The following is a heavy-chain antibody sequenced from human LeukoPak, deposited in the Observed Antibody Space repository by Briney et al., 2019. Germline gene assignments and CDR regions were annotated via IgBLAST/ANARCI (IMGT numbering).Heavy chain of an antibody. J-gene: IGHJ6*03. CDR1: RFTFSSYS. CDR2: ISSSSSYI. CDR3: ARDGDTVLTRGYYYYMDV. V-gene: IGHV3-21*01. D-gene: IGHD4-23*01. Sequence: PGGSLRLSCAASRFTFSSYSMNWVRQAPGKGLEWVSSISSSSSYIYYADSVKGRFTISRDNARNSLYLQMNSLRAEDTALYYCARDGDTVLTRGYYYYMDVWGKGTTVTVSS.